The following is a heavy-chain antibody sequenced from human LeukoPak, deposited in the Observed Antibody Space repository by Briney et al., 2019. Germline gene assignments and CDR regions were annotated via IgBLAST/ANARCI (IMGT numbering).Heavy chain of an antibody. D-gene: IGHD6-19*01. J-gene: IGHJ4*02. CDR2: IYSGGST. V-gene: IGHV3-66*01. Sequence: GGSLRLSCAASGFTFSSNYMSWVRQAPGKGLEWVSVIYSGGSTYYTDSVKGRFTISRDNSKNTLYLQMNSLRAEDTAVYYCARVGIAVAGTLFDYWGQGTLVTVSS. CDR1: GFTFSSNY. CDR3: ARVGIAVAGTLFDY.